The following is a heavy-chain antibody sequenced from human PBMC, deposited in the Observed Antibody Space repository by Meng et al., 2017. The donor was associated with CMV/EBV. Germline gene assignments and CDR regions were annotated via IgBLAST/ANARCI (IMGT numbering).Heavy chain of an antibody. D-gene: IGHD3-10*01. CDR3: VTWLWFGELSGYYFDY. Sequence: QLQLQGPGPGLVKPSETLFLTCTVSGGSISSRSYYWGWIRQPPGKGLEWIGSIYYSGSTYYNPSLKSRVTISVDTSKNQFSLKLSSVTAADTAVYYCVTWLWFGELSGYYFDYWGQGTLVTVSS. J-gene: IGHJ4*02. V-gene: IGHV4-39*07. CDR1: GGSISSRSYY. CDR2: IYYSGST.